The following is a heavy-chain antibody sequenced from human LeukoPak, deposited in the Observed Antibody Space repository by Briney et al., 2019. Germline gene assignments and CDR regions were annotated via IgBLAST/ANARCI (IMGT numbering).Heavy chain of an antibody. CDR3: ATIRLGYCSSTSCYWSGWFDP. Sequence: GASVKVSCKASGGTFSSYAISWVQQAPGQGLEWMGGIIPIFGTANYAQKFQGRVTITTDESTSTAYMELSSLRSEDTAVYYCATIRLGYCSSTSCYWSGWFDPWGQGTLVTVSS. D-gene: IGHD2-2*01. CDR1: GGTFSSYA. CDR2: IIPIFGTA. V-gene: IGHV1-69*05. J-gene: IGHJ5*02.